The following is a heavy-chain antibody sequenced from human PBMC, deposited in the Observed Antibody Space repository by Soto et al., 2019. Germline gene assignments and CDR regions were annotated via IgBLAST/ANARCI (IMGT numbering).Heavy chain of an antibody. V-gene: IGHV3-23*01. CDR3: ARCRAATGGSYYYYMDV. D-gene: IGHD6-13*01. CDR1: GFTFSSYA. CDR2: ISNSGGST. Sequence: GGSLRLSCAASGFTFSSYAMRWVRQTPGKGLEWVSTISNSGGSTYYADSVKGRFTFSRDNSKNTLYLQMNSLRAEDTAVYYCARCRAATGGSYYYYMDVWGKGTTVTVSS. J-gene: IGHJ6*03.